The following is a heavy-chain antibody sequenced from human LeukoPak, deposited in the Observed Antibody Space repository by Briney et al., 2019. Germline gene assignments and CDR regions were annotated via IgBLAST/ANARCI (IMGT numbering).Heavy chain of an antibody. D-gene: IGHD1-26*01. V-gene: IGHV4-34*01. CDR3: AGEPSHTRSGYFQH. Sequence: SETLSLTCAVYGGSFSGYYWSWIRQPPGKGLEWIGEINHSGSTNYNPSLKSRVTISVDTSKNQFSLKLSSVTAADTAVYYCAGEPSHTRSGYFQHWGQGTLVTVSS. CDR1: GGSFSGYY. J-gene: IGHJ1*01. CDR2: INHSGST.